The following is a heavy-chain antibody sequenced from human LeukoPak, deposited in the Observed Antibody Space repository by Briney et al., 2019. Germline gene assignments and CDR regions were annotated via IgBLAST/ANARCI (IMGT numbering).Heavy chain of an antibody. CDR3: ARDKLGPVGY. Sequence: GGSLRLSCTGSGLTFGDYGMSWFRQAPGKGLEWVANIKQDGSEKYYVDSVKGRFTISRDNAKNSLYLQMNSLRAEDTAVYYCARDKLGPVGYWGQGTLVTVSS. V-gene: IGHV3-7*01. CDR1: GLTFGDYG. J-gene: IGHJ4*02. CDR2: IKQDGSEK. D-gene: IGHD7-27*01.